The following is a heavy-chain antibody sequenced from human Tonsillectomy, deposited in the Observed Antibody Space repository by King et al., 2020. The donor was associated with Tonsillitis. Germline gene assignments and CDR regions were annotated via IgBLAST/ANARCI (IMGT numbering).Heavy chain of an antibody. CDR1: GGTFNNYG. J-gene: IGHJ6*02. CDR3: ARRGIINYGMDV. Sequence: QLVQSGAEVKKPGSSLKVSCKASGGTFNNYGISWVRQAPGQGLEWMGGIIPIFGATNYAQKFQGRVTITADDSTRTAYMELSSLRSDDTAVYYCARRGIINYGMDVWGQGTTVIVSS. V-gene: IGHV1-69*01. D-gene: IGHD2-15*01. CDR2: IIPIFGAT.